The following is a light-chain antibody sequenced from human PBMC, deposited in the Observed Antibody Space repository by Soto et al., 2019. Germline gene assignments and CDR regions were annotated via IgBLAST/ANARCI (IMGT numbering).Light chain of an antibody. CDR3: HQHGGSPER. V-gene: IGKV3-20*01. J-gene: IGKJ1*01. CDR2: GAS. Sequence: EMVLTQSPSTLFLSPGEAATLSYRASRSVNNNYLAWYQQKPGQAPRLLIFGASSRATGIPDRFIGSGSGTEFILAISRLEPDDFAIYHCHQHGGSPERFGEGTKVDIK. CDR1: RSVNNNY.